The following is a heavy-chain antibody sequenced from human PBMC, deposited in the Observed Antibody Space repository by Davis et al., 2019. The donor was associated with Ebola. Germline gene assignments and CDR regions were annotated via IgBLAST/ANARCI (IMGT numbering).Heavy chain of an antibody. Sequence: AASVKVSCKASGYTFTGYYMHWVRQAPGQGLEWMGRINPNSGGTNYAQKFQGRVTMTRNTSISTAYMELSSPRSEDTAVYYCARARVVVAAIVYYYYGMDVWGKGTTVTVSS. CDR1: GYTFTGYY. V-gene: IGHV1-2*06. CDR3: ARARVVVAAIVYYYYGMDV. CDR2: INPNSGGT. D-gene: IGHD2-15*01. J-gene: IGHJ6*04.